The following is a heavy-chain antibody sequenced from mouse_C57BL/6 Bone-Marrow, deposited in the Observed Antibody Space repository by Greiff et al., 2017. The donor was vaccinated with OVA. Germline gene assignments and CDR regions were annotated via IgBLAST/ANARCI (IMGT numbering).Heavy chain of an antibody. Sequence: VQLQQSGAELARPGASVKLSCKASGYTFTSSGISWVKPRTGPGLEWIGEIYPRSGNTYYNEKFKGKATLTADKSSSTAYMELRSLTSEDSAVYFCARREPGWFAYWGQGTLVTVSA. J-gene: IGHJ3*01. CDR2: IYPRSGNT. CDR1: GYTFTSSG. V-gene: IGHV1-81*01. CDR3: ARREPGWFAY.